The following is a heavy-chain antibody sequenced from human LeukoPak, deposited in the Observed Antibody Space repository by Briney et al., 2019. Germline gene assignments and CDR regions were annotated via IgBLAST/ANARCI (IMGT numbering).Heavy chain of an antibody. J-gene: IGHJ4*02. CDR3: ARGSGLCYDFWSGYYTSGYFDY. V-gene: IGHV4-34*01. D-gene: IGHD3-3*01. CDR2: INHSGST. CDR1: GGSFSGYY. Sequence: SETLSLTCAVYGGSFSGYYWSWIRQPPGKGLEWIGEINHSGSTNYNPSLKSRVTISVDTSKNQFSLKLSSVTAADTAVYYCARGSGLCYDFWSGYYTSGYFDYWGQGTLVTVSS.